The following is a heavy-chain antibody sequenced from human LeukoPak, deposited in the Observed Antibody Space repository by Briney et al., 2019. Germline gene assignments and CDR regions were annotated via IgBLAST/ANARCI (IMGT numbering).Heavy chain of an antibody. D-gene: IGHD2-2*01. J-gene: IGHJ1*01. CDR3: ARGGVILIVPAASMEYFQH. V-gene: IGHV1-2*02. CDR2: INPNSGGT. CDR1: GYTFIDYQ. Sequence: ASLKVSCKASGYTFIDYQMHWVRQAPGQGLEWMGWINPNSGGTNYAQKFQGRLTMTRDTSISTAYMELSGLRSDDAAVYYCARGGVILIVPAASMEYFQHWGQGTLVTVSS.